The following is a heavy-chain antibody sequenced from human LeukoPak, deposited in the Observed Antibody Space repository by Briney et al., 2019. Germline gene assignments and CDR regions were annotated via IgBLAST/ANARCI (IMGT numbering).Heavy chain of an antibody. Sequence: PGGSLRLSCAVSGLTFRSYWMSWVRQAPGKGLEWVANINQDGSEKYFVDSVKGRFTISRDNAKNSLHLQMNSLRAEGTALYYCARDMGVAGNRAFDYWGQGTLVTVSS. V-gene: IGHV3-7*03. CDR2: INQDGSEK. J-gene: IGHJ4*02. CDR3: ARDMGVAGNRAFDY. D-gene: IGHD6-19*01. CDR1: GLTFRSYW.